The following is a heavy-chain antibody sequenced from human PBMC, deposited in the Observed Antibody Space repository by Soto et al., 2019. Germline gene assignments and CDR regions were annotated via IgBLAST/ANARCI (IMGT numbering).Heavy chain of an antibody. D-gene: IGHD1-1*01. CDR2: ISAYNGNT. J-gene: IGHJ6*02. V-gene: IGHV1-18*01. CDR3: ARGIVTGTTSNYYYYGMDI. Sequence: GASVKVSCKASGYTFTSYGISWVRQAPGQGLEWMGWISAYNGNTNYAQKLQGRITLTADESARTAYMELNSLRSEDTAVYYCARGIVTGTTSNYYYYGMDIWGQGTTVTVSS. CDR1: GYTFTSYG.